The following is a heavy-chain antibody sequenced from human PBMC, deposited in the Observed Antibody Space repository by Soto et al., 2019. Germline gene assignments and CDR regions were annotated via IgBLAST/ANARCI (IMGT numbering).Heavy chain of an antibody. V-gene: IGHV4-30-4*01. CDR3: ARQTAPNWGYYYYYGKDV. CDR2: IYYSGST. Sequence: SETLSLTCTVSGCSISSGDYYWSWIRQPPGKGLEWIGYIYYSGSTYYNPSLKSRVTISVDTSKNQFSLKLSSVTAADTAVYYCARQTAPNWGYYYYYGKDVWGQGTTVTVSS. D-gene: IGHD7-27*01. J-gene: IGHJ6*02. CDR1: GCSISSGDYY.